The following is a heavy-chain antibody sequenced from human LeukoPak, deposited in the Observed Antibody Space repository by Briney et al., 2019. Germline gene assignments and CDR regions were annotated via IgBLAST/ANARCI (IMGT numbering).Heavy chain of an antibody. CDR3: ARGPYDFWSGYYSAYFDY. J-gene: IGHJ4*02. CDR2: INHSGGT. CDR1: GGSFSGYY. D-gene: IGHD3-3*01. V-gene: IGHV4-34*01. Sequence: PSETLSLTCAVYGGSFSGYYWSWIRQPPGKGLEWIGEINHSGGTNYNPSLKSRVTVSVDTSKNQFSLRLSSVTAADTAVYYCARGPYDFWSGYYSAYFDYWGQGTLVTVSS.